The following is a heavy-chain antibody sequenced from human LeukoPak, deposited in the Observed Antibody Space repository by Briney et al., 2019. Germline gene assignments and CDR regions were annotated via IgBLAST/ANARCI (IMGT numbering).Heavy chain of an antibody. CDR1: GFTFSSYE. V-gene: IGHV3-74*01. CDR2: INSDGSST. Sequence: GGSLRLSCAASGFTFSSYEMNWVRQAPGKGLVWVSRINSDGSSTSYADSVKGRFTISRDNAKNSLYLQLNSLRAEDTALYYCARVAAGGPSDYWGQGTLVTVSS. D-gene: IGHD2-15*01. CDR3: ARVAAGGPSDY. J-gene: IGHJ4*02.